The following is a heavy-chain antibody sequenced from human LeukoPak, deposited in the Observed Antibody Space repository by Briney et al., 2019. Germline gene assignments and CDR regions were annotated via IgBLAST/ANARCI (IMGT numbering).Heavy chain of an antibody. Sequence: GGSLRLSCAASGFTFGSYEMNWVRQAPGKGLEWVSYIGTITSTTYYADSVKGRFTVSRDDAKSSLYLQMSSLRAEDTAVYYCARSMIVAAFDYWGQGTLVTVSS. CDR1: GFTFGSYE. J-gene: IGHJ4*02. CDR2: IGTITSTT. CDR3: ARSMIVAAFDY. D-gene: IGHD3-22*01. V-gene: IGHV3-48*03.